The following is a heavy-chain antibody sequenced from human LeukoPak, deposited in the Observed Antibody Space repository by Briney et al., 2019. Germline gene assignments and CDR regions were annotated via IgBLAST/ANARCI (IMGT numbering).Heavy chain of an antibody. CDR1: GITLSNYG. V-gene: IGHV3-23*01. J-gene: IGHJ6*02. CDR2: ISDSGGRT. D-gene: IGHD5-18*01. CDR3: ARRRGYSYGAWGMDV. Sequence: GGSLRLSCAVSGITLSNYGMSWVRQAPGKGLEWVAGISDSGGRTNYADSVKGRFTISRDNPKNTLFLQMNSLRAEDTAVYYCARRRGYSYGAWGMDVWGQGTTVTVSS.